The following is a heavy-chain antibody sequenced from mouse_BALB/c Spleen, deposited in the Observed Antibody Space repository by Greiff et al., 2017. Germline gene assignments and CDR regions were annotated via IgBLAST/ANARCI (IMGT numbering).Heavy chain of an antibody. CDR3: ARSDYYGSPFAY. J-gene: IGHJ3*01. Sequence: VQLKQSGPELGKPGASVKISCKASGYSFTGYNMYWVKQSHRKSLEWIGYIDPYNGGTSYNQKSKGKATLTVDKSSSTAYMHLNSLTSEDSAIYYCARSDYYGSPFAYWGQGTLVTVSA. V-gene: IGHV1S135*01. CDR2: IDPYNGGT. D-gene: IGHD1-1*01. CDR1: GYSFTGYN.